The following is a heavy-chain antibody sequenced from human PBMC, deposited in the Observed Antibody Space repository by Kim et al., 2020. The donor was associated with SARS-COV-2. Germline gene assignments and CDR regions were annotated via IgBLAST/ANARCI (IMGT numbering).Heavy chain of an antibody. J-gene: IGHJ4*02. Sequence: SETLSLTCTVSGGSISSGGYYWGWIRQHPGKGLEWIGYIYYSGSTYYNPSLKSRVTISVDTSKNQFSLKLSSVTAADTAVYYCARFREFGESPYYFDYWGQGTLVTVSS. CDR1: GGSISSGGYY. CDR3: ARFREFGESPYYFDY. D-gene: IGHD3-10*01. CDR2: IYYSGST. V-gene: IGHV4-31*03.